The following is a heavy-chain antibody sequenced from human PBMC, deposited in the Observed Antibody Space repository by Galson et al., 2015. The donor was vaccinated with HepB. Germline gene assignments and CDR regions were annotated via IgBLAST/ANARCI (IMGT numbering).Heavy chain of an antibody. CDR3: AAGGGSYYGGRAEYFHH. CDR2: IRQDGSQK. CDR1: TFIFSTYS. V-gene: IGHV3-7*01. D-gene: IGHD1-26*01. Sequence: SLRLSCAASTFIFSTYSMNWVRQAPGKGLQWVATIRQDGSQKFYLDSVKGRFTISRDNAKNSLYLQMNSLRAEDTAVYHCAAGGGSYYGGRAEYFHHWGQGTLVTVSS. J-gene: IGHJ1*01.